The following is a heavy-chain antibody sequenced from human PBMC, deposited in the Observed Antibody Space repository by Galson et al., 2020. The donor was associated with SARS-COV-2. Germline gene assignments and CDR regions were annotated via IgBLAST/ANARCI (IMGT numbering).Heavy chain of an antibody. CDR1: GFTFSSYD. CDR2: IGTTGDT. J-gene: IGHJ4*02. V-gene: IGHV3-13*04. Sequence: GGSLRLSCAASGFTFSSYDMHWVRQATGKGLEWVSGIGTTGDTYYAGSVKGRFTISRENAKNSLYLQMNSLRAGDTAVYFCVRGAPHSLVDYWGQGTLVSVSS. CDR3: VRGAPHSLVDY.